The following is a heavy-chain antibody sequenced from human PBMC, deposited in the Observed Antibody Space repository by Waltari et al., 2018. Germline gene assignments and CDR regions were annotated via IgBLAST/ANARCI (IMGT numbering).Heavy chain of an antibody. CDR2: MNPTSGST. V-gene: IGHV1-8*03. D-gene: IGHD3-10*01. J-gene: IGHJ6*03. Sequence: QVQLVQSGAAVKKPGASVKVSCKASGYAFTSNNNNWVRQAAGQGLEWMGRMNPTSGSTGYAQKVQDRVTITRNTSIGTAYMELRSLRSEDTAGYYCARDYGSGTYYYMDVWGKGTTVTVSS. CDR3: ARDYGSGTYYYMDV. CDR1: GYAFTSNN.